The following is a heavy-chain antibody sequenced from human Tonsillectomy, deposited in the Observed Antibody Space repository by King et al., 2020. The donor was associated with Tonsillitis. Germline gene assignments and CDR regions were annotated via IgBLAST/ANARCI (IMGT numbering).Heavy chain of an antibody. J-gene: IGHJ4*02. D-gene: IGHD2-21*01. CDR1: GFTFSYYG. Sequence: VQLVESGGGVVQPGRSLRLSCAASGFTFSYYGMHWVRQAPGKGLEWVSSIWYDRSNKHYEDSVKGRFTISRDNSKNTLHLQMKSLRAEDTAVYYCARDYCGGDCYSFDYWGQGTLVTVSS. V-gene: IGHV3-33*01. CDR2: IWYDRSNK. CDR3: ARDYCGGDCYSFDY.